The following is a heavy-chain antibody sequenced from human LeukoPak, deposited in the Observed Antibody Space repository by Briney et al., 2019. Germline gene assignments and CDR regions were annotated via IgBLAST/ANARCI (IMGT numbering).Heavy chain of an antibody. CDR2: MYNSVTTNYNPSI. D-gene: IGHD5-18*01. CDR3: ARDGGYKRFEP. J-gene: IGHJ5*02. Sequence: SETLSLTCTVSGGSINSVDYYWSWIRQPAGKGLEWIGRMYNSVTTNYNPSINYNPSLKSRATISVDTSENQFSLNLTSVTAADTAVYYCARDGGYKRFEPWGQGTLVTVSS. CDR1: GGSINSVDYY. V-gene: IGHV4-61*02.